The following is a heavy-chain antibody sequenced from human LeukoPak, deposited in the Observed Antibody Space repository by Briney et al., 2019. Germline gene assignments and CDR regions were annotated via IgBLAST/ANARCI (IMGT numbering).Heavy chain of an antibody. CDR2: INAGNGKT. J-gene: IGHJ4*02. D-gene: IGHD3-10*01. Sequence: GASVKVSCKASGYTFTSYAMHWVRQAPGQRLEWMGWINAGNGKTKYSQKFQGRVTITRQTSSSTAYMELSSLRSEDTAVYYCAKDEEYMVRGVIIRGIVDYWGQGTLVTVSS. CDR1: GYTFTSYA. CDR3: AKDEEYMVRGVIIRGIVDY. V-gene: IGHV1-3*01.